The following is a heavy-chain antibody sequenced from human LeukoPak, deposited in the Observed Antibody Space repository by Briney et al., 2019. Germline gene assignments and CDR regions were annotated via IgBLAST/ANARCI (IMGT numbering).Heavy chain of an antibody. Sequence: PSQTLSLTCTLSGGSISSGSYYWNWIRQPAGKGLEWIGRIYTSGSTNYNPPLKSRVTILLDTSKNQFSLKLSSVSAADTAVYYCARAGAYDFWSRDHFDYWRQGTLVTVPS. V-gene: IGHV4-61*02. J-gene: IGHJ4*02. CDR1: GGSISSGSYY. D-gene: IGHD3-3*01. CDR2: IYTSGST. CDR3: ARAGAYDFWSRDHFDY.